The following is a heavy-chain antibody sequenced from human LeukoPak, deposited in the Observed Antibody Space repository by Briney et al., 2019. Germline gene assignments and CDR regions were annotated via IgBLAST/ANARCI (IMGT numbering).Heavy chain of an antibody. J-gene: IGHJ6*03. Sequence: SETLSLTCTVSGGSISSYYWSWIRQPPGKGLEWTGYIYYSGSTNYNPSLKSRVTISVDTSKNQFSLKLSPVTAADTAVYYCARTTEGGYTYDYFYYYYMDVWGKGTTVTISS. CDR3: ARTTEGGYTYDYFYYYYMDV. CDR2: IYYSGST. CDR1: GGSISSYY. D-gene: IGHD5-18*01. V-gene: IGHV4-59*01.